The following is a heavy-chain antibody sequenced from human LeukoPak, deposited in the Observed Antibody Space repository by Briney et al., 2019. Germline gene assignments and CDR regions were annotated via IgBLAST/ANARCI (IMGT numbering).Heavy chain of an antibody. CDR1: GYTFTSYG. D-gene: IGHD3-22*01. V-gene: IGHV1-18*01. J-gene: IGHJ4*02. Sequence: ASVKVSCKASGYTFTSYGISWVRQAPGQGLEWMGWISAYNGNTNYAQKLQGRVTMTTDTSTSTAYMELRSLRSDDTAVYYCARVPNPDYYYDSSGYYCDYWGQGTLVTVSS. CDR3: ARVPNPDYYYDSSGYYCDY. CDR2: ISAYNGNT.